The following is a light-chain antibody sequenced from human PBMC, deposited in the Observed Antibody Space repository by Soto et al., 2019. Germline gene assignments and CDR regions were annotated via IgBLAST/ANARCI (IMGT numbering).Light chain of an antibody. CDR1: QSVSSGY. Sequence: EIVLTQSPGTLSLSPGERATLSCRASQSVSSGYLAWYQKKPGQAPRLLIYGASSRATGIPDRFSGSGSGTDFSLTISRLEPEDFAVYHCQHYGSSFRTFGQGTKVEI. CDR2: GAS. J-gene: IGKJ1*01. CDR3: QHYGSSFRT. V-gene: IGKV3-20*01.